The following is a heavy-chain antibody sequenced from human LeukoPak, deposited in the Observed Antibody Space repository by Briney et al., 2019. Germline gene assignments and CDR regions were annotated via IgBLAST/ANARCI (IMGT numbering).Heavy chain of an antibody. D-gene: IGHD6-13*01. J-gene: IGHJ4*02. CDR3: ARVAAAGMI. CDR1: GGSSSGYY. Sequence: SETLSLTCAVYGGSSSGYYWSWIRQPPGKGLEWIGEINHSGSTNYNPSLKSRVTISVDTSKNQFSLKLSSVTAADTAVYYCARVAAAGMIWGQGSLVTVSS. CDR2: INHSGST. V-gene: IGHV4-34*01.